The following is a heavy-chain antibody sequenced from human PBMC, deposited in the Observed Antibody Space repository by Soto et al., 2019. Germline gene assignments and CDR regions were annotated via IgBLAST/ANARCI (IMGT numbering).Heavy chain of an antibody. J-gene: IGHJ3*01. CDR3: ARSPGGYYTG. D-gene: IGHD2-8*02. Sequence: EVQLVESGGGLVQPGGSLRLSCADSGFSFSSYWMHWLRQGPEKGMVWVSRINTDGSSTNYAHSVKGRFTISRDNAKRTLHLQMNSLRAEDTAVYYCARSPGGYYTGWGQGTVVTVAS. V-gene: IGHV3-74*01. CDR2: INTDGSST. CDR1: GFSFSSYW.